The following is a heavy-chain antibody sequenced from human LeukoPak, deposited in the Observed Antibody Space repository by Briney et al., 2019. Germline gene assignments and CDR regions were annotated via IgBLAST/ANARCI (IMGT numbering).Heavy chain of an antibody. CDR1: GCSISSNSYY. V-gene: IGHV4-39*07. D-gene: IGHD3-22*01. J-gene: IGHJ5*02. CDR2: IFYNGTT. Sequence: SEPLPLTCTVSGCSISSNSYYWVWMRQPPGKAMEWIGSIFYNGTTKYNPSLKSRVNISIDTAKSQFYLRLSSVTAPDTAIYYCARVIKYYYDTTHYYDWFDPWGEGTLVTVSS. CDR3: ARVIKYYYDTTHYYDWFDP.